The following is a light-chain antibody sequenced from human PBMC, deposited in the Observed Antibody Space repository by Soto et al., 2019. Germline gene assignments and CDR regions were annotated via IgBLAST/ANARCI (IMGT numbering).Light chain of an antibody. V-gene: IGKV1-27*01. CDR1: QGIGNY. Sequence: IWMTQSPSLLSASTGGRVTITCRASQGIGNYLAWYQQKPGKVPKLLIYTSSTLQSGVPSRFSGSGSGTDFTLTISNLQPEDAATYYCQKHNAAPLTFGGGTKVDIK. CDR3: QKHNAAPLT. CDR2: TSS. J-gene: IGKJ4*01.